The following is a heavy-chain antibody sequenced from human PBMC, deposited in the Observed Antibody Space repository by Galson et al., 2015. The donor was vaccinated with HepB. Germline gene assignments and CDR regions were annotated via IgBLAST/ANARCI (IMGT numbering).Heavy chain of an antibody. CDR3: VRHLDGYAYYYGLDV. CDR1: GFTFSTFW. D-gene: IGHD3-16*01. Sequence: SLRLSCAASGFTFSTFWMTWVRQAPGKGLEWVANIKQDGSEKYYVGSVKGRFTISRDNAKNSLYLQMNSLRAEDTAVYYCVRHLDGYAYYYGLDVWGQGTTVTVSS. J-gene: IGHJ6*02. V-gene: IGHV3-7*01. CDR2: IKQDGSEK.